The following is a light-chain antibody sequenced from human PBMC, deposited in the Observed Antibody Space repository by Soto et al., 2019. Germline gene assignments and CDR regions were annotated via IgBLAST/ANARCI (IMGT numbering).Light chain of an antibody. CDR1: SSDVGDFNY. CDR2: DVT. J-gene: IGLJ2*01. CDR3: SSYSSSTTHVV. Sequence: QSALTQPASVSGSPGRSVTISCTGTSSDVGDFNYVSWYQHLPGRAPKLIIYDVTNRPSGISYRFSASKSGRTASLTISGLQAEDEAYYYCSSYSSSTTHVVFGGGTKLTFL. V-gene: IGLV2-14*03.